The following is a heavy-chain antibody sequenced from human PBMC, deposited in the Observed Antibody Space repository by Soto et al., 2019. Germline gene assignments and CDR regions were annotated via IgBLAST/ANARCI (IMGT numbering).Heavy chain of an antibody. D-gene: IGHD6-19*01. CDR2: IYYSGST. J-gene: IGHJ6*02. CDR3: ARYPFYSSGWYSFYYYGMDV. V-gene: IGHV4-39*01. Sequence: SETMSLTCAVSGGSSSSGGYYWGWIRQPPGKGLEWIGSIYYSGSTYYNPSLKSRVTISVDTSKNQFSLKLSSVTAADTAVYYCARYPFYSSGWYSFYYYGMDVWGQGTTVTVSS. CDR1: GGSSSSGGYY.